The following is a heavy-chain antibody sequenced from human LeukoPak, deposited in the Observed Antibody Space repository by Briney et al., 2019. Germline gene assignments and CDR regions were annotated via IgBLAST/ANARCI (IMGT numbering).Heavy chain of an antibody. CDR2: IYHSGST. J-gene: IGHJ6*03. D-gene: IGHD1-26*01. CDR1: GYPISSGYY. Sequence: PSETLSLTCAVSGYPISSGYYWGWSRQPPGKGLEWIGSIYHSGSTYYNPSLKSRVTISVDTSKNQFSLKLSSVTAADTAVYYCARGGSYYYYYYMDVWGKGTTVTVSS. V-gene: IGHV4-38-2*01. CDR3: ARGGSYYYYYYMDV.